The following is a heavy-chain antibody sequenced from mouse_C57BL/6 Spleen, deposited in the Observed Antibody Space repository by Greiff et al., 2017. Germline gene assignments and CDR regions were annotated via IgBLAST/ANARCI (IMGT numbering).Heavy chain of an antibody. V-gene: IGHV7-3*01. Sequence: DVKLVESGGGLVQPGGSLSLSCAASGFTFTDYYMSWVRQPPGKALEWLGFIRNKANGYTTEYSASVKGRFTISRDNSQSILYLQMNALRAEDSATYDWAREGGDDDGVDYWGQGTTLTVSS. CDR2: IRNKANGYTT. D-gene: IGHD2-4*01. CDR3: AREGGDDDGVDY. J-gene: IGHJ2*01. CDR1: GFTFTDYY.